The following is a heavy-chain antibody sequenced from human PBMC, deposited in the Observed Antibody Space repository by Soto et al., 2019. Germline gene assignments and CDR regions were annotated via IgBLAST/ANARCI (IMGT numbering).Heavy chain of an antibody. CDR1: GFTFSSYA. CDR2: ISGSGGST. J-gene: IGHJ3*02. D-gene: IGHD5-12*01. V-gene: IGHV3-23*01. CDR3: AKDRGHEGNAFDI. Sequence: GESLKISCAASGFTFSSYAMSWVRQAPGKGLEWVSAISGSGGSTYYADSVKGRFTISRDNSKNTLYLQMNSLRAEDTAVYYCAKDRGHEGNAFDIWGQGTMVTVSS.